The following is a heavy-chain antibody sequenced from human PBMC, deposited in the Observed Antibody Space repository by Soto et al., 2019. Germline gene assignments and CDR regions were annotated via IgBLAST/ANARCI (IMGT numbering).Heavy chain of an antibody. CDR1: GGSVNTYY. CDR3: ARDRGPHSYADY. CDR2: IYSSGST. V-gene: IGHV4-59*02. J-gene: IGHJ4*02. Sequence: QVQLQESGPGLVKPSETLSLTCSVSGGSVNTYYWSWIRQPPGKGLEWIGYIYSSGSTNYNPSLKSRVSMSVDTSKIQFSLYLRSVTAADTAVYYCARDRGPHSYADYWGQGTLVTVSS. D-gene: IGHD3-16*01.